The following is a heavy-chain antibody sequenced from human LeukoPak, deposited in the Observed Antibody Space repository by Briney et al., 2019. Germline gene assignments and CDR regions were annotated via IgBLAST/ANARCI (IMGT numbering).Heavy chain of an antibody. D-gene: IGHD3-16*02. Sequence: GGSLRLSCAASGFTFSSYWMSWVRQAPGKGLEWVANIKQDGSEKYYVDSVKGRFTISRDNAKNSLYPQMNSLRAEDTAVYYCARSSYDYVWGSYRSAEYFQHWGQGTLVTVSS. V-gene: IGHV3-7*01. CDR1: GFTFSSYW. J-gene: IGHJ1*01. CDR2: IKQDGSEK. CDR3: ARSSYDYVWGSYRSAEYFQH.